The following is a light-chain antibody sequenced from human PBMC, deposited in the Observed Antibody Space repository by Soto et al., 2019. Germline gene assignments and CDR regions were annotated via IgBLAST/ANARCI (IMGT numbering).Light chain of an antibody. CDR3: ASWDDSLSVV. V-gene: IGLV1-47*01. CDR1: SSNIGNNF. Sequence: QSALTQPPSVSGTPGQGVTISCSGSSSNIGNNFVHWYQQLPGSAPRLLIYRNTQRPAGAPDRFSGSKSGTSASLAISGLRSEDEAHYYCASWDDSLSVVFGGGTKLIVL. CDR2: RNT. J-gene: IGLJ2*01.